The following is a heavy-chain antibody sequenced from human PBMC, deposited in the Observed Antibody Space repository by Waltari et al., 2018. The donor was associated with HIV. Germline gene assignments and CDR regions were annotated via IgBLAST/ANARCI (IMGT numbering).Heavy chain of an antibody. Sequence: QVQLVQSGAEVKKPGASVKVSCKASGDTFSNYYMNWVRQAPGQGLEWMGIIGPSGGTTNYAQKVQGRVTMTRDTSTSTVYMALGSLRSEDTAIYYCARGVPVDTTMGKYYYYAMDVWGQGTTVTVSS. V-gene: IGHV1-46*01. CDR2: IGPSGGTT. CDR3: ARGVPVDTTMGKYYYYAMDV. J-gene: IGHJ6*02. CDR1: GDTFSNYY. D-gene: IGHD5-18*01.